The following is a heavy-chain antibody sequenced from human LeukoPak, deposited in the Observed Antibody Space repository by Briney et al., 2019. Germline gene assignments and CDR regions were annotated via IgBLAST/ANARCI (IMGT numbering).Heavy chain of an antibody. CDR2: INQDGSEK. V-gene: IGHV3-7*05. D-gene: IGHD1-1*01. CDR3: ATGGHYHGD. J-gene: IGHJ4*02. CDR1: GFTLSSHW. Sequence: PGGSLILSCVGSGFTLSSHWMSWVRQAPGKGPEWVTYINQDGSEKNYVDSVKGRFTISRDNAKNSLYLEMNSLRSEDTAVYHCATGGHYHGDWGQGTLVTVSS.